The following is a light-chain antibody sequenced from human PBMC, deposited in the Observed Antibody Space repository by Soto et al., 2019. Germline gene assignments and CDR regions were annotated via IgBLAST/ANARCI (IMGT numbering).Light chain of an antibody. J-gene: IGKJ1*01. Sequence: EIVLTQSPGTLSLSPVERDTLSCRASQSVSSNLAWYQQKPGQAPRLLIYGASTRATGIPARFSGSGSGTEFTLTISSLQSEDFAVYYCQQYNNWPRTFGQGTKVDIK. CDR1: QSVSSN. V-gene: IGKV3-15*01. CDR3: QQYNNWPRT. CDR2: GAS.